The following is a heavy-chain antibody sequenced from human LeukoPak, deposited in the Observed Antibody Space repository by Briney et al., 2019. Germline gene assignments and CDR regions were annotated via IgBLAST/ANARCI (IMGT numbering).Heavy chain of an antibody. CDR1: GFTFNTYV. CDR3: ARATSMIVVAPDY. J-gene: IGHJ4*02. V-gene: IGHV3-64*02. Sequence: SGGSLRLSCEASGFTFNTYVMHWVRQAPGKRLEYVSGINVNGGRTYYADSVKGRFTVSRDNSKNTLYLQMGNLRVDDMAVYFCARATSMIVVAPDYWGQGAPVTISS. CDR2: INVNGGRT. D-gene: IGHD3-22*01.